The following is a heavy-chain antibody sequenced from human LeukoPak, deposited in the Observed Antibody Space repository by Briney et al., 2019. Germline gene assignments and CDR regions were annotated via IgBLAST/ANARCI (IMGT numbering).Heavy chain of an antibody. CDR1: GFTFDDYA. D-gene: IGHD3-3*01. CDR2: ISGDGTET. CDR3: AKTYPPFQWSGSYLDY. V-gene: IGHV3-43*02. Sequence: PGGSLRLSCAASGFTFDDYAMHWVRQAPGKGLEWVSLISGDGTETYYADSVKGRFTISRDNSRNSLFLQMNSLTTEDTAFYYCAKTYPPFQWSGSYLDYWGQGALVTVSS. J-gene: IGHJ4*02.